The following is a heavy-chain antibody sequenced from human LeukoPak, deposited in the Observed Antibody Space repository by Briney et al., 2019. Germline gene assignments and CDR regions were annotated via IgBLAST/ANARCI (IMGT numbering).Heavy chain of an antibody. Sequence: GGSLRLSCAASGFTFSDYYMSWIRQAPGMGLEWVSYISSSGSTKYYADSVKGRFTISRDNAKNSLYLQMNSLRAEDTAVYNCARADCSSTSCYEFDYWGQGALVTVSS. V-gene: IGHV3-11*04. CDR1: GFTFSDYY. CDR2: ISSSGSTK. D-gene: IGHD2-2*01. CDR3: ARADCSSTSCYEFDY. J-gene: IGHJ4*02.